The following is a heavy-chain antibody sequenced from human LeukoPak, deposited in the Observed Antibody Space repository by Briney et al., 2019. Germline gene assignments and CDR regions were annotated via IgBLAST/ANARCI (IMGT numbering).Heavy chain of an antibody. D-gene: IGHD6-13*01. CDR2: VYHSGIT. V-gene: IGHV4-59*01. CDR3: ARALRQQLVTGWFDP. Sequence: SETLSLTCTVSGGSISSYYWNWIRQPPGKGLEWIGYVYHSGITNYNPSLKSRVTISVDTSKNQFSLRLTSLTAADTAVYYCARALRQQLVTGWFDPWGQGTLVTVS. J-gene: IGHJ5*02. CDR1: GGSISSYY.